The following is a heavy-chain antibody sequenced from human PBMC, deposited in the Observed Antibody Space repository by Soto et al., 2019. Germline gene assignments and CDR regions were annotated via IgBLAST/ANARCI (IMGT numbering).Heavy chain of an antibody. V-gene: IGHV4-30-4*08. CDR3: ARDQGYHYDS. CDR1: GGSISSGNDY. D-gene: IGHD2-15*01. Sequence: QVQLQESGPGLVKPSQTVSLTCTVSGGSISSGNDYWSWIRQPPGKGLEWIGYIHYGGNTNYNPSRKSRLTKSLDTSKNQFSLKLSSVTAADTAVYYCARDQGYHYDSWGQGILVTVSS. CDR2: IHYGGNT. J-gene: IGHJ5*01.